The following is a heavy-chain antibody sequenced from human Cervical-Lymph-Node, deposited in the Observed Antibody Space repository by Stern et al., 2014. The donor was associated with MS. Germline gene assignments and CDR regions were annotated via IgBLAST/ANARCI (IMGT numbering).Heavy chain of an antibody. CDR1: GYTFNVYY. CDR2: INTKSGAT. CDR3: ARDGEPYYYGAGTYVDYYYGMDV. Sequence: QVQLVQSGAEVMQPGASVKVSCKASGYTFNVYYIHWVRQAPGQGLEWMGRINTKSGATNHAQKFQGRVTMNRDTSISTAYMELSRLRSDDTAMYYCARDGEPYYYGAGTYVDYYYGMDVWGQGTTVTVSS. J-gene: IGHJ6*02. V-gene: IGHV1-2*06. D-gene: IGHD3-10*01.